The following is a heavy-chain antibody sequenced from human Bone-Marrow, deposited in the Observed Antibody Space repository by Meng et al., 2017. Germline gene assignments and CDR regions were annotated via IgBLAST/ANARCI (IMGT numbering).Heavy chain of an antibody. J-gene: IGHJ4*02. CDR3: SGHIDY. Sequence: GESLKISCAASGFTFSNAWMSWVRQAPGKRLEWVGRIKSKPESETIDYAAPVKGRFTISRDDSKNTVYLQMNSLKTEDTAVYYCSGHIDYWGQGTLVTVSS. CDR1: GFTFSNAW. CDR2: IKSKPESETI. V-gene: IGHV3-15*01. D-gene: IGHD5-12*01.